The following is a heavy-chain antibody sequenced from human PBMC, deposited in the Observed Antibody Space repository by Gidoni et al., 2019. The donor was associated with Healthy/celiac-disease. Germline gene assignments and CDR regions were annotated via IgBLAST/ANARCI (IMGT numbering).Heavy chain of an antibody. J-gene: IGHJ4*02. V-gene: IGHV3-30*18. D-gene: IGHD1-26*01. CDR2: ISYDGSNK. CDR3: AKDPRVGATPLDY. CDR1: GFTFSSYG. Sequence: QVQLVESGGGVVQPGRSLRLSCAASGFTFSSYGMHWVRQAPGKGLEWVAVISYDGSNKYYADSVKGRFTISRDNSKNTLYLQMNSLRAEDTAVYYCAKDPRVGATPLDYWGQGTLVTVSS.